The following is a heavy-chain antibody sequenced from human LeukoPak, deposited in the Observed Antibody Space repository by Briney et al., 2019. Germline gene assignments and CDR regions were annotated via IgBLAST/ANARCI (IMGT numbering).Heavy chain of an antibody. V-gene: IGHV3-23*01. CDR1: GFSFSTFS. D-gene: IGHD6-13*01. J-gene: IGHJ5*02. CDR3: AQGTAAQGS. Sequence: GGSLRLSCAASGFSFSTFSMSWVRQAPRGGLEWVSSMSGSSGRTDYRDSIRGRFTISKDNSKNTLYLQMNSLRVDDTAIYYCAQGTAAQGSWGQGTLVAVSS. CDR2: MSGSSGRT.